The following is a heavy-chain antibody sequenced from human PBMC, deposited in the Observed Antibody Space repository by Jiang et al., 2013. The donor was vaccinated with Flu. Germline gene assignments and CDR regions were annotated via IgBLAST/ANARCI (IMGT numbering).Heavy chain of an antibody. CDR1: TFSSYG. Sequence: TFSSYGMHWVRQAPGKGLEWVAVISYDGSNKYYADSVKGRFTISRDNSKNTLYLQMNSLRAEDTAVYYCAKDLEMTTVTRNPGYWGQGTLVTVSS. CDR3: AKDLEMTTVTRNPGY. D-gene: IGHD4-17*01. V-gene: IGHV3-30*18. J-gene: IGHJ4*02. CDR2: ISYDGSNK.